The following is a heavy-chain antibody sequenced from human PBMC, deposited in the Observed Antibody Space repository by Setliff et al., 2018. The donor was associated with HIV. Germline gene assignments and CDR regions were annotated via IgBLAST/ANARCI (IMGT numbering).Heavy chain of an antibody. D-gene: IGHD2-21*01. J-gene: IGHJ4*02. Sequence: GESLKISCVASGFTFSSYAMHWVRQAPGKGLEWVAVISYDGSNIYYADSVKGRFTISRDNAKNTLYLQMNSLTTEDTAVYYCTTDSHIGGTWHYFDKWGQGALVTVSS. CDR1: GFTFSSYA. CDR2: ISYDGSNI. CDR3: TTDSHIGGTWHYFDK. V-gene: IGHV3-30*04.